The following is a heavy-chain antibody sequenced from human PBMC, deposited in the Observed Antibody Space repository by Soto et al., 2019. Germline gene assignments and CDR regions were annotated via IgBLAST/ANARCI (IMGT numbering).Heavy chain of an antibody. CDR1: GCTLTNFINYP. Sequence: SSVQVSYKASGCTLTNFINYPINWVRQAPGQGLGWMGGIVPNIGTVNYAQKFQGRVTITADKSTGTAYMELSSLRSEDTALYCRARRDTVLFLRYFDNWGQGTLVTVSS. CDR3: ARRDTVLFLRYFDN. V-gene: IGHV1-69*06. J-gene: IGHJ4*02. D-gene: IGHD2-8*02. CDR2: IVPNIGTV.